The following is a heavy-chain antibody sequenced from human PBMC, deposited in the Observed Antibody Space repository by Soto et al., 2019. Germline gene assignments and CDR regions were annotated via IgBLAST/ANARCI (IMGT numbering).Heavy chain of an antibody. CDR1: GYTFTSYY. V-gene: IGHV1-46*01. CDR3: ARLLGGLPPDDSSGYQDPADY. CDR2: INPSGGST. Sequence: GASVKVSCKASGYTFTSYYMHWVRQAPGQGLEWMGIINPSGGSTSYAQKFQGRVTMTRDTSTSTVYMELSSLRSEDTAAYYCARLLGGLPPDDSSGYQDPADYWGQGTLVTVSS. J-gene: IGHJ4*02. D-gene: IGHD3-22*01.